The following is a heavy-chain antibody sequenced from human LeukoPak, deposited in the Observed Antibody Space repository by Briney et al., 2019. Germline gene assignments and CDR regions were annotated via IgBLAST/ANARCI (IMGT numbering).Heavy chain of an antibody. Sequence: SQTLSLTCTVSGGSISSGGYYWSWIRQHPGRGLEWIGYIYYSGSTYYNPSLKSRVTISVDTSKNQFSLKLSSVTAADTGVYYCARTGYYYGMDVWGQGTTVTVSS. CDR3: ARTGYYYGMDV. J-gene: IGHJ6*02. V-gene: IGHV4-31*03. CDR1: GGSISSGGYY. CDR2: IYYSGST.